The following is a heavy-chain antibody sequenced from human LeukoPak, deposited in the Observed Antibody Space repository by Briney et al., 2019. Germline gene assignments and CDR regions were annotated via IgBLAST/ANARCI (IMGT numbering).Heavy chain of an antibody. V-gene: IGHV1-69*13. CDR2: IIPIFGAA. J-gene: IGHJ6*02. CDR1: GGTFSSYA. CDR3: ASSSSSGYYYYGMDV. D-gene: IGHD6-6*01. Sequence: SVKVSCKASGGTFSSYAISWVRQAPGQGLEWMGGIIPIFGAANYAQKFQGRVTITADESTSTAYMELSSLRSEDTAVYYCASSSSSGYYYYGMDVWGQGTTVTVSS.